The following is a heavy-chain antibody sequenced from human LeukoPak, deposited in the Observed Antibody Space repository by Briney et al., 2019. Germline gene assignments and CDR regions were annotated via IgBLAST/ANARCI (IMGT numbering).Heavy chain of an antibody. CDR3: GKGPRVPTATYYFDY. D-gene: IGHD2-2*01. Sequence: GGSLRLSCAASGLSPTNYAMSSVGESAGTGLEWCSGISDSGGSTYYAASVKGRFIISRDNTKNTLYLQMNSLRAEDTAVYYCGKGPRVPTATYYFDYWGQGTLVTVSS. V-gene: IGHV3-23*01. J-gene: IGHJ4*02. CDR2: ISDSGGST. CDR1: GLSPTNYA.